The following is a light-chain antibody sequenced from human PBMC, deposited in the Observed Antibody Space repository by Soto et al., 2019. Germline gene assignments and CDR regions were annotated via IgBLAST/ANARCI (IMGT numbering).Light chain of an antibody. CDR1: QDIRND. Sequence: IQMTQSPSSLSASVGDRVTITCRASQDIRNDLGWYQQKPGKSPKRLIYSSSSLRSVVPSSFSGSGTGTEFTLTISSLQPEDFATSVCLKHKSYTWTFGQGTPVDFK. CDR2: SSS. J-gene: IGKJ1*01. V-gene: IGKV1-17*01. CDR3: LKHKSYTWT.